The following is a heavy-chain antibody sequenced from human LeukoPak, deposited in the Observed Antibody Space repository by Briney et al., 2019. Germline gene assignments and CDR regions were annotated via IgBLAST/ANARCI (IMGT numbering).Heavy chain of an antibody. V-gene: IGHV3-74*01. D-gene: IGHD6-13*01. Sequence: GGSLRLSCAASGFTFSSYWMHWVRQAPGKGLVWVSRINRDGSSTSYADSVKGRFTISRDNAKNTLYLQMNSLRAEDTAVYYCARHGLSSSWSRAFDYWGQGTLVTVSS. J-gene: IGHJ4*02. CDR3: ARHGLSSSWSRAFDY. CDR1: GFTFSSYW. CDR2: INRDGSST.